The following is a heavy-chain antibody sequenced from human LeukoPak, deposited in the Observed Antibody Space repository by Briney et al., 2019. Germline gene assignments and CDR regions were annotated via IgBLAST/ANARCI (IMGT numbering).Heavy chain of an antibody. D-gene: IGHD6-13*01. CDR3: ARFARGIAAADY. J-gene: IGHJ4*02. Sequence: SETLSLTCTVSGGSISSSSYYWGWIRQPPGKGLEWIGYIYYSGSTYYNPSLKSRVTISVDTSKNQFSLKLSSVTAADTAVYYCARFARGIAAADYWGQGTLVTVSS. V-gene: IGHV4-30-4*08. CDR2: IYYSGST. CDR1: GGSISSSSYY.